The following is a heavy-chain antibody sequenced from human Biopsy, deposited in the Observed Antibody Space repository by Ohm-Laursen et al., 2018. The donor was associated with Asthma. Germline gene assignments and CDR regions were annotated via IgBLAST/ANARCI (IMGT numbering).Heavy chain of an antibody. Sequence: ASVKVSCKTSGYTINSAGITWVRQAPGQGLEWMGWISVYNGNTKVAQKLKDRVTMITDTSTSTAYMELRSLRSEDTAVYFCARAIDYSHYYGIDVWGQGTTVTVS. J-gene: IGHJ6*02. CDR1: GYTINSAG. D-gene: IGHD3-10*01. V-gene: IGHV1-18*01. CDR3: ARAIDYSHYYGIDV. CDR2: ISVYNGNT.